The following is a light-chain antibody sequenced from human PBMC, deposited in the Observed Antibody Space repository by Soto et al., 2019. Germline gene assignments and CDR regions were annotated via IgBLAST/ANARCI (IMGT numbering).Light chain of an antibody. Sequence: QSVLTQPPSASGPPGQRVTISCSGSSSNIGSNTVNWYHQLPGTAPKVLIYTNNQRPSGVPDRFSGSKSGTSASLAISGLQSEDEADYYCASWDDSLNAWVFGGGTKVTVL. CDR1: SSNIGSNT. CDR2: TNN. J-gene: IGLJ3*02. CDR3: ASWDDSLNAWV. V-gene: IGLV1-44*01.